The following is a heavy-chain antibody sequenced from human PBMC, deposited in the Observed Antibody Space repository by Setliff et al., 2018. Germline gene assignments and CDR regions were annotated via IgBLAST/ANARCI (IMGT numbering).Heavy chain of an antibody. V-gene: IGHV4-39*01. CDR2: VDHSGNT. CDR1: GDSISRSTYY. J-gene: IGHJ5*01. D-gene: IGHD2-15*01. CDR3: ARARYCSGGRCYWTWLDS. Sequence: SETLSLTCTVSGDSISRSTYYWGWIRQSPGKGLDWIGTVDHSGNTFYNPSLKSRVTISVDTSKNQFSLKLTSVSAADTAVYYCARARYCSGGRCYWTWLDSWAQGTLVTVS.